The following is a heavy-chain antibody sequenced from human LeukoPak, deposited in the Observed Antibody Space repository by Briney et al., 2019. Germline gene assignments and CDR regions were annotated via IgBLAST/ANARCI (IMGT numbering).Heavy chain of an antibody. V-gene: IGHV4-4*07. CDR1: GGSISSYY. Sequence: SETLSLTCTVSGGSISSYYWSWIRQPAGKGLEWIGRIYTSGSTNYNPSLKSRVTMSVDTSKNQFSLKLSSVTAADTAVYYCARDQKDYDYVWGSYRLVYYFDYWGQGTLVTVSS. J-gene: IGHJ4*02. D-gene: IGHD3-16*02. CDR3: ARDQKDYDYVWGSYRLVYYFDY. CDR2: IYTSGST.